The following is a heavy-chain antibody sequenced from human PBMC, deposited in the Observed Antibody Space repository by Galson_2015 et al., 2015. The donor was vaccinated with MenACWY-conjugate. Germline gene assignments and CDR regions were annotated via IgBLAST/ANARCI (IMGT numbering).Heavy chain of an antibody. J-gene: IGHJ6*02. Sequence: VRQAPGKGLEWVGRIKSKTDGGTTDYAAPVKGRFTISRDDSKNTLYLQMNSLKTEDTAVYYCTTGTHYDFWSGYYYYYGMDVWGQGTTVTVSS. V-gene: IGHV3-15*01. CDR2: IKSKTDGGTT. CDR3: TTGTHYDFWSGYYYYYGMDV. D-gene: IGHD3-3*01.